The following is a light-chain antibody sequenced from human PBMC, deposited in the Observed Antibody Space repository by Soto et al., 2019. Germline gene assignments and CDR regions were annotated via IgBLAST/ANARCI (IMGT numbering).Light chain of an antibody. CDR1: GHDIGAYNY. V-gene: IGLV2-14*01. CDR2: XVR. Sequence: QSVLTQPTSVSGSPGQSITISCTGNGHDIGAYNYVSWXXXHXGNXXXLXXXXVRXRPRGISSRFSASKSGLTASLTISGLQHEDEADYYCSSFTSSYFYVFGPGTKVTGL. CDR3: SSFTSSYFYV. J-gene: IGLJ1*01.